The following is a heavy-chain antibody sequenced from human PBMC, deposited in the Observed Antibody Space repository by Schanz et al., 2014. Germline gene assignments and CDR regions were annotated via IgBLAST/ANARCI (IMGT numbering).Heavy chain of an antibody. CDR2: IKRGGSEK. V-gene: IGHV3-7*02. CDR1: GFSFSTYW. J-gene: IGHJ3*02. Sequence: EEQLVESGGGLVQPGGSLRLSCAASGFSFSTYWMSWVRQAPGKGLEWVANIKRGGSEKNYLDSVKGRFTISRDNAKTTLYLQMNTLISEDTTVYYCAKKVELGVDGGGRHDSLDIWGQGTMVTVSS. CDR3: AKKVELGVDGGGRHDSLDI. D-gene: IGHD2-15*01.